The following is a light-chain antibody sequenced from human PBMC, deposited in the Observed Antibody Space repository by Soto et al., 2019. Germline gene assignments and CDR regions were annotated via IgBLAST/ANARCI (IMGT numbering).Light chain of an antibody. CDR1: QSIDRY. Sequence: DIQMPQSPSSLSASVGARLNTTGRASQSIDRYLNWYQKKPGKAPKLLIYAASSLQTGVPSRFSGSGSGTDFTLTISSLEPEDFGTYYCQQSYSTALTFGQGTRLEIK. CDR3: QQSYSTALT. CDR2: AAS. V-gene: IGKV1-39*01. J-gene: IGKJ5*01.